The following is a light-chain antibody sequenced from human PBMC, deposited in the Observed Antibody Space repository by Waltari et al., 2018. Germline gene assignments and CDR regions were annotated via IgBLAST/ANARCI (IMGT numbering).Light chain of an antibody. V-gene: IGKV1-12*01. CDR3: QQTDSFPLT. CDR1: QDVSTW. J-gene: IGKJ4*01. Sequence: DIQMTQSPSSVSASVGDRVTISCRASQDVSTWLAWYQQKPGKAPNLLMYGASTLLSGVPLRFSGSGSGTDFTLTINGLQPEDFASYYCQQTDSFPLTFGGGTKVELK. CDR2: GAS.